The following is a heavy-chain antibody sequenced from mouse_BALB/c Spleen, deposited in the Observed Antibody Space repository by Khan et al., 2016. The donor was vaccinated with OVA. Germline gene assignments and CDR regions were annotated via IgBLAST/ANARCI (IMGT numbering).Heavy chain of an antibody. Sequence: EVQLQQSGPDLVKPGASVKISCKASGYSFTLYYMTWVKQSHGKSLEWIGRVNPNTGGSDYNQEFKGKAIFTVDKSSNTAYMELHSLTSEDAAVYYCARGYDVFAYWGQGTLVTVSA. D-gene: IGHD2-14*01. CDR2: VNPNTGGS. CDR3: ARGYDVFAY. V-gene: IGHV1-18*01. CDR1: GYSFTLYY. J-gene: IGHJ3*01.